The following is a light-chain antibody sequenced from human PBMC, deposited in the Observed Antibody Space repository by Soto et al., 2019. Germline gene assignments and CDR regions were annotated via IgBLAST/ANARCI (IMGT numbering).Light chain of an antibody. J-gene: IGKJ1*01. V-gene: IGKV3-20*01. CDR3: HQFGGSPGWT. CDR1: QSGSIKF. Sequence: PGERANLSCRTSQSGSIKFLAWSQHKPGQAPRLLIYGASTRATGIPDRFSGSGSGTDSTLTISRLEPEDFAVYYCHQFGGSPGWTFGPGTKVEIK. CDR2: GAS.